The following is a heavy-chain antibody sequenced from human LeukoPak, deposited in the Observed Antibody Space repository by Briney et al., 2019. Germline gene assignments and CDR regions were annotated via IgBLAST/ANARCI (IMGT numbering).Heavy chain of an antibody. CDR3: ASGPYPAAGTDHQFDY. Sequence: SETLSLTCTVSGGSISSYYWSWIRQPPGKGLEWIGYIYYSGSTHYNPSLESRVTIATDTSKNQFSLKLSSVTAADTAVYYCASGPYPAAGTDHQFDYWGQGTLVTVSS. V-gene: IGHV4-59*01. D-gene: IGHD6-13*01. CDR1: GGSISSYY. CDR2: IYYSGST. J-gene: IGHJ4*02.